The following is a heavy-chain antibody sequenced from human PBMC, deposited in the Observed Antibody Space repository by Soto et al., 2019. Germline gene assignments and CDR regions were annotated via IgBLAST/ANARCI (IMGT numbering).Heavy chain of an antibody. Sequence: QVQLVESGGGVVQPGRSLRLSCAASGFTFSSYAMHWVRQAPGKGLEWVAVISYDGSNKYYADSVKGRFTISRDNSKNTLYLQMNSLRAEDTAVYYCAREARVEMATMTDAFAIWGQGTMVTVSS. CDR1: GFTFSSYA. J-gene: IGHJ3*02. CDR3: AREARVEMATMTDAFAI. CDR2: ISYDGSNK. D-gene: IGHD5-12*01. V-gene: IGHV3-30-3*01.